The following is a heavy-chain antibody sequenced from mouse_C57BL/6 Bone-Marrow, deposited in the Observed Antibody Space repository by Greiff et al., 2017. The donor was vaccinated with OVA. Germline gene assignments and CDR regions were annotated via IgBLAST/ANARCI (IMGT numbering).Heavy chain of an antibody. D-gene: IGHD2-3*01. CDR2: IYPRSGNT. J-gene: IGHJ3*01. V-gene: IGHV1-81*01. CDR1: GYTFTSYG. Sequence: VQLQQSGAELARPGASVKLSCKASGYTFTSYGIRWVKQRTGQGLEWIGEIYPRSGNTYYNEKFKGKATLTADKSSSTAYMELRSLTSEDSAVYFCARSTYDGYYVAWFAYWGQGTLVTVSA. CDR3: ARSTYDGYYVAWFAY.